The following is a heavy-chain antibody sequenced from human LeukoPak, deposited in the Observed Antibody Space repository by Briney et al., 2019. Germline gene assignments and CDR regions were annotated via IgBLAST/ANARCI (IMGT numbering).Heavy chain of an antibody. D-gene: IGHD5-18*01. J-gene: IGHJ3*02. CDR1: GFTFSSYG. CDR3: ASIGIQSDAFDI. V-gene: IGHV3-30*03. Sequence: QPGGSLRLSCAASGFTFSSYGMHWVRQAPGKGLEWVAVISYDGSNKYYADSVKGRFTISRDNSKNTLYLQMNSLRAEDTAVYYCASIGIQSDAFDIWGQGTMVTVSS. CDR2: ISYDGSNK.